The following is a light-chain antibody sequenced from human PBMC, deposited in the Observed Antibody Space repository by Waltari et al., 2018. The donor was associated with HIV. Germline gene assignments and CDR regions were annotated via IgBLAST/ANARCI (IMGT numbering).Light chain of an antibody. V-gene: IGLV1-47*01. CDR2: KNN. J-gene: IGLJ3*02. CDR1: DSKSSSSY. Sequence: QSGVTYPPSAPAPPGPGVTISRAGGDSKSSSSYVSGYQYLPGTAPKLFIFKNNQRSSGVPDRFSGSKSDTSASLAISGLRSEDEADYYCASWDDNLNSWVFGGGTKLTVL. CDR3: ASWDDNLNSWV.